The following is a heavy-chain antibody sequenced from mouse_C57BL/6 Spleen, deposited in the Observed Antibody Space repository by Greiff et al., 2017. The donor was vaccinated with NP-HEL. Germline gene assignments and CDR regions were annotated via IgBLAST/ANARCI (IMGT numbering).Heavy chain of an antibody. Sequence: DVQLQESGPELVKPGASVKIPCKASGYTFTDYNMDWVKQSHGKSLEWIGDINPNNGGTIYNQKFKGKATLTVDKSSSTAYMELRSLTSEDTAVYYCARFGNYAMDYWGQGTSVTVSS. CDR3: ARFGNYAMDY. V-gene: IGHV1-18*01. D-gene: IGHD1-1*01. CDR2: INPNNGGT. CDR1: GYTFTDYN. J-gene: IGHJ4*01.